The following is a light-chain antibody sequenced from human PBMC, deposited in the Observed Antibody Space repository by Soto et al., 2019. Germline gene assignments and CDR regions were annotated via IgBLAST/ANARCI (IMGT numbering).Light chain of an antibody. CDR2: EAS. CDR1: QSISNF. J-gene: IGKJ4*01. V-gene: IGKV3-11*01. Sequence: IVLTQSPATLSLSPGERATLSCRASQSISNFLAWFQQKPGQAPRLLIYEASIRATDVPARFSGSRSGTDFTLTISSLEPEDFAFYYCQQRTDWLTFGGGTKVEIK. CDR3: QQRTDWLT.